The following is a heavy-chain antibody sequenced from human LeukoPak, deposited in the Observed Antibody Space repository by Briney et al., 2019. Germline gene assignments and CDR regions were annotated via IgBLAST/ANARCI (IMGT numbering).Heavy chain of an antibody. CDR1: GFTFSSYW. D-gene: IGHD2-2*01. Sequence: GGSLRLSCAASGFTFSSYWMSWVRQAPGKGLEWVANIKQDGSEKYYVDSVKGRFTISRDNAKNSLYLQMNSLGVEDTAVYYCARDLYHENYYYHYMDVWGKGTTVTVSS. CDR2: IKQDGSEK. CDR3: ARDLYHENYYYHYMDV. J-gene: IGHJ6*03. V-gene: IGHV3-7*01.